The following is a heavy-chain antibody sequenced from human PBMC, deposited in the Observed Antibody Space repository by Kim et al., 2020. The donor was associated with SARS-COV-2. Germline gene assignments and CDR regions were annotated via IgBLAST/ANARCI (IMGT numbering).Heavy chain of an antibody. V-gene: IGHV3-7*01. CDR2: IKPDGTDK. CDR1: GFTFSSYW. CDR3: ARQGRSYDL. Sequence: GGSLRLSCVASGFTFSSYWMTWVRQAPGKGLEWVVNIKPDGTDKKYVDSVKGRFTISRDNAKNSLYLQMDSLRVEDTAVYYCARQGRSYDLWGRGTLVT. J-gene: IGHJ2*01.